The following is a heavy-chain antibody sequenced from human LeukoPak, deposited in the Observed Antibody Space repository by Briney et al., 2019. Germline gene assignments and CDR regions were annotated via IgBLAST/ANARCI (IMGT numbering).Heavy chain of an antibody. J-gene: IGHJ4*02. V-gene: IGHV4-59*01. CDR1: GGSISSYY. CDR2: VYYSGST. D-gene: IGHD3-22*01. Sequence: SETLSLTCTVPGGSISSYYWSWIRQPPGKGPEWIGNVYYSGSTNYNPSLKSRVTISVDTSKNQFSLKLSFVTAADTAVYYCARAYYSDMGPPYCLDYWGQGILVTVSS. CDR3: ARAYYSDMGPPYCLDY.